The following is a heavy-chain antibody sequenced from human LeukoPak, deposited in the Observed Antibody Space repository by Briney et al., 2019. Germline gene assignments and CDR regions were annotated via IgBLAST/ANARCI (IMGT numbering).Heavy chain of an antibody. V-gene: IGHV3-7*01. CDR2: INKDGSAK. Sequence: PGRSLRLSFAASALTFNMYSMTWVRQAPGKGLESVAYINKDGSAKSSVDSVKGRFTVSRDNAKHSLYLQINTPRAEDTAVYYCARDAGYGGNSDYWGQGTLVTVSS. J-gene: IGHJ4*02. D-gene: IGHD4-23*01. CDR3: ARDAGYGGNSDY. CDR1: ALTFNMYS.